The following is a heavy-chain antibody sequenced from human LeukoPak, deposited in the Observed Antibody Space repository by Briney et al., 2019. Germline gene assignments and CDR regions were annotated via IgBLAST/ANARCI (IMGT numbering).Heavy chain of an antibody. CDR3: ARSRVTYYDILTGYYSDYYGMDV. Sequence: ASVKVSCKASGYTFTSYDINWVRQATGQGLEWMGWMNPNSGNTGYAQKFQGRVTITRNTSISTAYMELSSLRSEDTAVYYCARSRVTYYDILTGYYSDYYGMDVWGQGTTVTVSS. CDR2: MNPNSGNT. D-gene: IGHD3-9*01. J-gene: IGHJ6*02. V-gene: IGHV1-8*03. CDR1: GYTFTSYD.